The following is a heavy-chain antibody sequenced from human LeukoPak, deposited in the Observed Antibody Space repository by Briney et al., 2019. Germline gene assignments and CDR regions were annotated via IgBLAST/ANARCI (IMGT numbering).Heavy chain of an antibody. Sequence: GGSLRLSCAASGFTYSSYAMSWVRQAPWKGLEWVSAISGSGGSTYYADSVKGRFTISRDNSKNTLYLQMNSLRAENTAVYYCAKGQSGYEPFDYWGQGTLVTVSS. V-gene: IGHV3-23*01. CDR3: AKGQSGYEPFDY. CDR2: ISGSGGST. D-gene: IGHD5-12*01. J-gene: IGHJ4*02. CDR1: GFTYSSYA.